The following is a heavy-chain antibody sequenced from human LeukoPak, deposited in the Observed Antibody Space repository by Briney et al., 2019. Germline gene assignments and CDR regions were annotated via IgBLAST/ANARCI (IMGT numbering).Heavy chain of an antibody. CDR3: ARVLCTRGYYYGSGSHTFDY. D-gene: IGHD3-10*01. J-gene: IGHJ4*02. Sequence: GASVKVSCKASGYTFTGYYMHWVRQAPGQGLEWMGRINPNSGGTNYAQKFQGRVTMTGDTSISTAYMELSRLRSDDTAVYYCARVLCTRGYYYGSGSHTFDYWGQGTLVTVSS. V-gene: IGHV1-2*02. CDR2: INPNSGGT. CDR1: GYTFTGYY.